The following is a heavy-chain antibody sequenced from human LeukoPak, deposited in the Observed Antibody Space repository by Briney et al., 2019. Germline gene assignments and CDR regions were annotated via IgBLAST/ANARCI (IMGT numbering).Heavy chain of an antibody. Sequence: PGGSLRLSCAPSGFTVDSNFMSWVRQAPGKGLEWVSIRYSGGSTYYADSVKGRFIISRDDSKNTVYLQMNSLRAEDTAVYYCARQRWLQAGFDPWGQGTLVTVSS. CDR3: ARQRWLQAGFDP. J-gene: IGHJ5*02. V-gene: IGHV3-53*01. D-gene: IGHD5-24*01. CDR1: GFTVDSNF. CDR2: RYSGGST.